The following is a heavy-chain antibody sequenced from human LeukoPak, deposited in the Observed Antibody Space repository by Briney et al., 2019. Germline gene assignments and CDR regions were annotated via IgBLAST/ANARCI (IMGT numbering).Heavy chain of an antibody. CDR2: ISGSRGST. D-gene: IGHD6-19*01. J-gene: IGHJ6*03. Sequence: GGSLRLSCAASGFTFSTYAMSWVRQAPGKGLEWVSAISGSRGSTYYTDSVKGRFTISRDNSKNTLYLQMNSLRAEDTAVYYCARDSSGWTYYMDVWGKGTTVTVSS. CDR3: ARDSSGWTYYMDV. CDR1: GFTFSTYA. V-gene: IGHV3-23*01.